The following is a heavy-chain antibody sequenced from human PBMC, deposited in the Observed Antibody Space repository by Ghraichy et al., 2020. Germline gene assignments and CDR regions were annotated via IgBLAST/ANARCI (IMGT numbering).Heavy chain of an antibody. CDR1: GYTFTSYG. Sequence: ASVKVSCKASGYTFTSYGISWVRQAPGQGLEWMGWISAYNGNTNYAQKLQGRVTMTTDTSTSTAYMELRSLRSDDTAVYYCATDVVVTVIHIDYYYYYGMDVWGQGTTVTVSS. D-gene: IGHD2-21*02. CDR2: ISAYNGNT. CDR3: ATDVVVTVIHIDYYYYYGMDV. V-gene: IGHV1-18*04. J-gene: IGHJ6*02.